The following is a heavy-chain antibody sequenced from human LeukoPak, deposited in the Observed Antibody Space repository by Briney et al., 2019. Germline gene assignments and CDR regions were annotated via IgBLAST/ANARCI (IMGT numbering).Heavy chain of an antibody. CDR1: GNYW. Sequence: GGSLRLSCAASGNYWMHWVRQAPGKGLVWVSHINSDGSWTSHADSVKGRFTISKDNAKNTVYLQMNSLRAEDTAVYYCVSFYETYWGRGTLVTVSS. CDR3: VSFYETY. J-gene: IGHJ4*02. D-gene: IGHD2/OR15-2a*01. CDR2: INSDGSWT. V-gene: IGHV3-74*01.